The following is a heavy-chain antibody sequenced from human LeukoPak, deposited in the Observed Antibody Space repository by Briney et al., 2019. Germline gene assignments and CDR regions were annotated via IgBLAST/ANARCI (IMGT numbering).Heavy chain of an antibody. Sequence: SETLSLTCTVSGGSISSYYWSWIRQPPGKGLEWIGYIYYSGSTNYNPSLKSRVTISVDTSKNQFSLKLSSVTAADTAVYYCARGDGSGYDYYGMTSGAKGPRSPSPQ. CDR3: ARGDGSGYDYYGMTS. J-gene: IGHJ6*04. D-gene: IGHD1-14*01. CDR1: GGSISSYY. V-gene: IGHV4-59*01. CDR2: IYYSGST.